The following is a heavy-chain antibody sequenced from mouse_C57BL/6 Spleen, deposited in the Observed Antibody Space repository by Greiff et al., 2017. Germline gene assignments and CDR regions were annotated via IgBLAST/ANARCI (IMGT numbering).Heavy chain of an antibody. V-gene: IGHV1-15*01. CDR1: GYTFTDYE. D-gene: IGHD1-1*02. J-gene: IGHJ2*01. CDR3: TRDWYDDY. CDR2: IDPETGGT. Sequence: VKLVESGAELVRPGASVTLSCKASGYTFTDYEMHWVKQTPVHGLEWIGAIDPETGGTAYNQKFKGKAILTADKSSSTAYMELRSLTSEDSAVYYCTRDWYDDYWGQGTTLTVSS.